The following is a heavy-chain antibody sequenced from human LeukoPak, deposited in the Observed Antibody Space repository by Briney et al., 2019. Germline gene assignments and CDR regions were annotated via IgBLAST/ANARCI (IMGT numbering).Heavy chain of an antibody. Sequence: GGSLRLSCAASGFTFSSYGMHWVRQAPGRGLEWVAVISYDGSNKYYADSVKGRFTISRDNSKNTLYLQTNSLRAEDTAVYYCAKGVATTYFDYWGQGTLVTVSS. D-gene: IGHD5-12*01. CDR1: GFTFSSYG. CDR3: AKGVATTYFDY. J-gene: IGHJ4*02. CDR2: ISYDGSNK. V-gene: IGHV3-30*18.